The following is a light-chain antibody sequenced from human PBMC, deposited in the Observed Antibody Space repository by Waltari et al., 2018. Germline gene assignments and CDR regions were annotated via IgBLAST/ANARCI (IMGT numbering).Light chain of an antibody. Sequence: QSPLTQPPSASGSPGQSVTISCTGTSSAVGGYKYVSWYQQHPGKAPKIIIYEVSKRPTGVPDRFSGSKSGNTASLTVSGLQAEDEADYYCSSYAGSNNQVFGTGTKVTVL. J-gene: IGLJ1*01. CDR2: EVS. CDR3: SSYAGSNNQV. CDR1: SSAVGGYKY. V-gene: IGLV2-8*01.